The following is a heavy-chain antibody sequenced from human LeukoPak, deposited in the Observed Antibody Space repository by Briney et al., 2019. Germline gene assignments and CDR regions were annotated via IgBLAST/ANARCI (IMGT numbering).Heavy chain of an antibody. J-gene: IGHJ3*02. V-gene: IGHV4-31*03. CDR1: GGSISSGGYY. CDR2: IYYSGST. D-gene: IGHD5-12*01. Sequence: SETLSLTCTVSGGSISSGGYYWSWIRQHPGKGLEWIGYIYYSGSTYYNPSLKSRVTISVDTPKNQFSLKLSSVTAADTAVYYCARAQGGSGYGVGALDIWGQGTMVTVSS. CDR3: ARAQGGSGYGVGALDI.